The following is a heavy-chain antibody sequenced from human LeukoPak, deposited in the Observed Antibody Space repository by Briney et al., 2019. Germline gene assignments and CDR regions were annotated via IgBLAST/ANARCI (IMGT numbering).Heavy chain of an antibody. J-gene: IGHJ6*03. CDR1: GFTFSSYW. Sequence: GGSLRLSCAASGFTFSSYWMSWVRQAPGKGLEWVANIKQDGSEKYYVDSVKGRFTISRDNAKNSLYLQMNSLRAEDTAVYYCARGVGGSRTPKRGYYMGVWGKGTTVTVSS. V-gene: IGHV3-7*01. CDR3: ARGVGGSRTPKRGYYMGV. D-gene: IGHD3-10*01. CDR2: IKQDGSEK.